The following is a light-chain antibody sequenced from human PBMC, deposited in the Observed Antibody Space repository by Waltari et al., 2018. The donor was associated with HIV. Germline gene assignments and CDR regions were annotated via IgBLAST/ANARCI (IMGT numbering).Light chain of an antibody. V-gene: IGLV1-40*01. J-gene: IGLJ2*01. Sequence: QSVLTQPPSVSGAPGQRVTISCTGSSSNIGAGYDVHWYQQVPGTAPKLPIYGNNNRPSGVPDRFSASKSGASPSLAITGLQAEDEADYYCQSYDSSLTGSVFGGGTKLTVL. CDR2: GNN. CDR1: SSNIGAGYD. CDR3: QSYDSSLTGSV.